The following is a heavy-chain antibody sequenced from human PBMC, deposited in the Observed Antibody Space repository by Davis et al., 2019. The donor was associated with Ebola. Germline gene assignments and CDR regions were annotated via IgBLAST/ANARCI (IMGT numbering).Heavy chain of an antibody. CDR2: IIPIFGTA. V-gene: IGHV1-69*13. CDR3: ARERFDAFDI. CDR1: GYTFTSYG. J-gene: IGHJ3*02. Sequence: SVKVSCKASGYTFTSYGISWVRQAPGQGLEWMGGIIPIFGTANYAQKFQGRVTITADESTSTAYMELSSLRSEDTAVYYCARERFDAFDIWGQGTMVTVSS.